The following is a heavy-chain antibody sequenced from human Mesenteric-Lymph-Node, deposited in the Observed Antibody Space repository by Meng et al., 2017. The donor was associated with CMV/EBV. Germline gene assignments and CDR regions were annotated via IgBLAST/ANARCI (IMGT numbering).Heavy chain of an antibody. D-gene: IGHD1-14*01. CDR2: ISYDGSNK. CDR3: ARVRTGYYFDY. CDR1: GFTFSGYA. Sequence: LSCASSGFTFSGYAMHWVRQAPGKGLEWVAVISYDGSNKDYADSVKGRFTISRDNSKNTLYLQMNSLRAEDTAVYYCARVRTGYYFDYWGQGTLVTVSS. J-gene: IGHJ4*02. V-gene: IGHV3-30*04.